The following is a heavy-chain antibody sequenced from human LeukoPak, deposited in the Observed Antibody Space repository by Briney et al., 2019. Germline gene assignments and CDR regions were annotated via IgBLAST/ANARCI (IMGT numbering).Heavy chain of an antibody. Sequence: SQTLSLTCAVYGGSCDDYYCSWIRQPPGKGLEWIGEIHPHGIFYYNSSLMNRVTISIDTSKSQFSLRLTSVTAADTAFYYCARGRDRSKAGDHWGPGSLVTVSS. CDR3: ARGRDRSKAGDH. J-gene: IGHJ4*02. D-gene: IGHD5-24*01. CDR1: GGSCDDYY. V-gene: IGHV4-34*01. CDR2: IHPHGIF.